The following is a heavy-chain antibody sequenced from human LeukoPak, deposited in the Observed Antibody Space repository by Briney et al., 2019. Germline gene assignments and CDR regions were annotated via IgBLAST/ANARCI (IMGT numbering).Heavy chain of an antibody. D-gene: IGHD2-15*01. CDR2: ISGSGGST. J-gene: IGHJ4*02. CDR3: AKALLGYCSGGSCSLFDY. V-gene: IGHV3-23*01. Sequence: PGGSLRLSCAASGFTFSSYAMSWVRQAPGKGLEWVSAISGSGGSTYYADSVKGRFTISRDNSKNTLYQQMNSLRAEDTAVYYCAKALLGYCSGGSCSLFDYWGQGTLVTVSS. CDR1: GFTFSSYA.